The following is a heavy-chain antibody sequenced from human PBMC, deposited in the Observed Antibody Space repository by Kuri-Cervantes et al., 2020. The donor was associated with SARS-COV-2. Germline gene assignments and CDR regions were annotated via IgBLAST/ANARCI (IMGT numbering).Heavy chain of an antibody. CDR1: GGSISSGGYS. CDR2: IYHSGST. Sequence: SETLSLTCAVSGGSISSGGYSWSWTRQPPGKGLEWIGYIYHSGSTYYNPSLKSRVTIPVDTSKNQFSLKLSSVTAADTAVYYCARDPNANHNNWFDPWGQGTLVTVSS. CDR3: ARDPNANHNNWFDP. V-gene: IGHV4-30-2*01. D-gene: IGHD4/OR15-4a*01. J-gene: IGHJ5*02.